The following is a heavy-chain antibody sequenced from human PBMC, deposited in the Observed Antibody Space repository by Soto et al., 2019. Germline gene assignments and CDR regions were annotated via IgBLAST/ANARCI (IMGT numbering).Heavy chain of an antibody. CDR1: GYTFTSYG. D-gene: IGHD6-13*01. J-gene: IGHJ4*02. CDR3: ARARRQKAGFDY. CDR2: INPNSGGT. Sequence: GASVKFSCKASGYTFTSYGIHWVRQAPGQGLEWMGWINPNSGGTNYAQKFQGRVTMTRDTSISTAYMELSRLRSDDTAVYYCARARRQKAGFDYWGQGTLVTVSS. V-gene: IGHV1-2*02.